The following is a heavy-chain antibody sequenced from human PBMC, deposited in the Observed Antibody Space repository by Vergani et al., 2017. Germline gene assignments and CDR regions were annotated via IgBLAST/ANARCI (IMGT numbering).Heavy chain of an antibody. CDR2: INPNSGGT. Sequence: QVQLVQSGAEVKKPGASVKVSCKASGYTFTGYYMHWVRQAPGQGLAWMGWINPNSGGTNYAQKFQGRVTMTRDTSISTAYMELSRLRSDDTAVYYCARDNSCSSTSCFNWFDPWGQGTLVTVSS. CDR3: ARDNSCSSTSCFNWFDP. J-gene: IGHJ5*02. D-gene: IGHD2-2*01. V-gene: IGHV1-2*02. CDR1: GYTFTGYY.